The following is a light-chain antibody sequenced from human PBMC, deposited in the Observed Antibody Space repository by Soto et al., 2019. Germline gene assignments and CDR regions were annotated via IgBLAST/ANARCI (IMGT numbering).Light chain of an antibody. V-gene: IGLV1-47*01. CDR3: AVWDQSLTGWV. Sequence: QSVLTQPPSASGTPGQSLTISCSGSSSNIGSHFVYWYQHLPGTAPKLLIFRDGQRPSGVPARFFGSKSGTSASLAITGLRSDDEADYYCAVWDQSLTGWVFGGGTKLTVL. CDR1: SSNIGSHF. CDR2: RDG. J-gene: IGLJ3*02.